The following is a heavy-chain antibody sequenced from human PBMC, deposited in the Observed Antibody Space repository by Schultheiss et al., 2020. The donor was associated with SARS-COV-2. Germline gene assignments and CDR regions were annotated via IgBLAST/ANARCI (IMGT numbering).Heavy chain of an antibody. J-gene: IGHJ3*02. CDR3: ATPTKGYSGYDWGAFDI. D-gene: IGHD5-12*01. Sequence: SETLSLTCAVYGGSFSGYYWSWIRQPAGKGLEWIGRIYTSGSTNYNPSLKSRVTISVDTSKNQFSLKLSSVTAADTAVYYCATPTKGYSGYDWGAFDIWGQGTMDTVSS. V-gene: IGHV4-59*10. CDR1: GGSFSGYY. CDR2: IYTSGST.